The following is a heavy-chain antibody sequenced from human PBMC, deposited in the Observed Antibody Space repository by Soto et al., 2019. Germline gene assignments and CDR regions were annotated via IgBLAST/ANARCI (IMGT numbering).Heavy chain of an antibody. J-gene: IGHJ6*02. Sequence: QVQLVQSGAEVKKPGSSVKVSCKASGGTFSSYAISWVRQAPGQGLEWMGGIIAIVGTANYAQKFQGRVTLTADEFTSTAYMELSSLTSEDTAVYYCASSFLESYDFWSGLRYYYGMDVWGQGTTVTVSS. D-gene: IGHD3-3*01. CDR1: GGTFSSYA. CDR2: IIAIVGTA. CDR3: ASSFLESYDFWSGLRYYYGMDV. V-gene: IGHV1-69*01.